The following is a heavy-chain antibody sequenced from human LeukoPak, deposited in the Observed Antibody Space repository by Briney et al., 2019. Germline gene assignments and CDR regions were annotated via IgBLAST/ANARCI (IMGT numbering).Heavy chain of an antibody. J-gene: IGHJ4*02. CDR1: GFTFSSYA. CDR2: MSGSGGST. V-gene: IGHV3-23*01. Sequence: PGGGLRLSCAAPGFTFSSYAMSWVRQAPGKGLEWVSAMSGSGGSTYYADSVKGRFTISRDKSKKTLYLQMNSLRDEDTAVYYCAHHRGRSSSWYWIDYWGQGTLVTVSS. D-gene: IGHD6-13*01. CDR3: AHHRGRSSSWYWIDY.